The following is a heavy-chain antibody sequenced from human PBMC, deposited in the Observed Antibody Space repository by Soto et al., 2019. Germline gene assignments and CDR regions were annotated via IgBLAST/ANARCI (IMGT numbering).Heavy chain of an antibody. CDR1: GGSFSGYF. CDR3: ARGLRDSSGYYHVHYFQH. V-gene: IGHV4-34*01. CDR2: INHSGNT. Sequence: QVQLHQWGAGLLKPSDTLSLTCAVYGGSFSGYFWTWIRQPPGQGLEWIGEINHSGNTNSSPSLKSRFTISLDTSKNHFSRKLSSVTAADPAVYYCARGLRDSSGYYHVHYFQHWGQGTLVTVSS. D-gene: IGHD3-22*01. J-gene: IGHJ1*01.